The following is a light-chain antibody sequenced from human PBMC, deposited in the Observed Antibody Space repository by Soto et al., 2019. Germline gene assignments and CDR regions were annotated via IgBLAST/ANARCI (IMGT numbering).Light chain of an antibody. V-gene: IGKV3-11*01. Sequence: EIVLTQSQATLSLSPGARAPLSCRASQSVSSYLAWYQQKPGQAPRLLIYDASNRATGIPARFSGSGSGTDFTLTISSLEPEDFAVYYCQAQVTVGGGTKVDIK. CDR3: QAQVT. CDR2: DAS. CDR1: QSVSSY. J-gene: IGKJ4*01.